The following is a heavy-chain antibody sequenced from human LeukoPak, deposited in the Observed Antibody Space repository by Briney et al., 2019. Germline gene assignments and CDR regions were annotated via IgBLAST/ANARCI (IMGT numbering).Heavy chain of an antibody. Sequence: PETLSLTCTVSGGSISSYYWSWIRQPPGKGLEWIGYIYYSGSTNYNPSLKSRVTISVDTSKDQFSLKLSSVTAADTAVYYCASNPGNALFDYWGQGTLVTVSS. V-gene: IGHV4-59*08. D-gene: IGHD1-14*01. CDR3: ASNPGNALFDY. CDR2: IYYSGST. CDR1: GGSISSYY. J-gene: IGHJ4*02.